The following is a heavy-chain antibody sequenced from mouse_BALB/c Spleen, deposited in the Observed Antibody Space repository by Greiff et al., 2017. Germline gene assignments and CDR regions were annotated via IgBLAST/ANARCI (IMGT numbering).Heavy chain of an antibody. CDR1: GYTFTSYW. J-gene: IGHJ2*01. Sequence: QVQLQQPGAELVKPGASVKLSCKASGYTFTSYWMHWVKQRPGQGLEWIGEINPSNGRTNYNEKFKSKATLTVDKSSSTAYMQLSSLTSEDSAVYYCAGGTTATLDYWGQGTTLTVSS. D-gene: IGHD1-2*01. CDR2: INPSNGRT. CDR3: AGGTTATLDY. V-gene: IGHV1S81*02.